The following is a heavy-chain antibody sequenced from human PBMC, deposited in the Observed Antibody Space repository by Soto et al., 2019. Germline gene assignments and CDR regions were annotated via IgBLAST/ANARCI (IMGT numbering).Heavy chain of an antibody. J-gene: IGHJ6*02. V-gene: IGHV1-69*01. CDR3: ARSSIAAAQDYYYGMAV. D-gene: IGHD6-13*01. CDR1: GGTFSSYA. CDR2: IIAIFGTA. Sequence: QVQLVQSGAEVKKPGSSVKVSCKASGGTFSSYAISWVRQAPGQGLAWMGGIIAIFGTANYAQKFQGRVTITADESTSTAYMELSSLSSEDTAVYYCARSSIAAAQDYYYGMAVCGQGTTVTVSS.